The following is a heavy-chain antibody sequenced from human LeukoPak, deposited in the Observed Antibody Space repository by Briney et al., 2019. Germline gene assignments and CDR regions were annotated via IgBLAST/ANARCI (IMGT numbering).Heavy chain of an antibody. D-gene: IGHD2-2*01. Sequence: SETLSLTCTVSDYSISSGYYWGWIRQPPGKGLEWIGNIYHRGGTNYNPSLESRVIISVDTSKNHFSLKLSSVTAADTAVYYCARMCSGSSCPFDRWGQGTLVTVSS. CDR1: DYSISSGYY. CDR2: IYHRGGT. CDR3: ARMCSGSSCPFDR. V-gene: IGHV4-38-2*02. J-gene: IGHJ4*02.